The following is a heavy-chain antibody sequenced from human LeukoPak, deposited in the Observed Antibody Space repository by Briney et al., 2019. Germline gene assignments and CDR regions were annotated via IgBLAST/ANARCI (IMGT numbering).Heavy chain of an antibody. Sequence: ASVKVSCKASGYTFTGYYMHWVRQAPGQGLEWMGWINPNSGGTNYAQKFQGRVTMTRDTSISTAYMELSRLRSDDTAVYYCARDTYCGGDCYYMDVWGKGTTVTVYS. J-gene: IGHJ6*03. CDR1: GYTFTGYY. CDR3: ARDTYCGGDCYYMDV. V-gene: IGHV1-2*02. CDR2: INPNSGGT. D-gene: IGHD2-21*01.